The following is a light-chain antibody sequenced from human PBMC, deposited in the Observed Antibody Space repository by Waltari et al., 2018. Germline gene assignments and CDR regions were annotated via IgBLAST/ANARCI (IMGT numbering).Light chain of an antibody. CDR1: QSLLHRNGNND. J-gene: IGKJ1*01. V-gene: IGKV2-28*01. CDR3: MQSLQTLWT. Sequence: DIVVPQSPLSLPVTPGEPASISCRSSQSLLHRNGNNDLDWYLQKPGQSPQLLIYLGSNRASGVPDRFSGSGSGTDFTLRISRVEAEDVGVYYCMQSLQTLWTFGPGTKVEIK. CDR2: LGS.